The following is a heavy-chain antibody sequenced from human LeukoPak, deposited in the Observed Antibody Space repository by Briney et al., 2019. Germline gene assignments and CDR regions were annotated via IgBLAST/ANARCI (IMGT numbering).Heavy chain of an antibody. Sequence: PRGSLRLSCAASGFTFSSYALSWVRQAPGKGLEWVSGISENGGTTFYADSVKGRFTITRDNSKNTLYVQMNSLRGEDTAVYYCAKDYGPKQLVFFDSWGQGTLVTVSS. CDR2: ISENGGTT. CDR1: GFTFSSYA. CDR3: AKDYGPKQLVFFDS. J-gene: IGHJ4*02. D-gene: IGHD6-6*01. V-gene: IGHV3-23*01.